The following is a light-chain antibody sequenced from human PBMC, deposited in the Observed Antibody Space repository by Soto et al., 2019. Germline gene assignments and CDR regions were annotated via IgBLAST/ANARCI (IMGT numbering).Light chain of an antibody. CDR3: SSYTSSSTLYV. CDR2: EVS. Sequence: SVLTQPASVSGSPGQSITISCTGTNSDVGGYNYVSWYQQHPGKAPKLMIYEVSNRPSGVSNRFSGSESGNTASLTISGLQAEDEADYYCSSYTSSSTLYVFGTGTKVTVL. V-gene: IGLV2-14*01. CDR1: NSDVGGYNY. J-gene: IGLJ1*01.